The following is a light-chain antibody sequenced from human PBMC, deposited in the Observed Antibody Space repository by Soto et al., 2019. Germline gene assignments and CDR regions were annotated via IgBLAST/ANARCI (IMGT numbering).Light chain of an antibody. V-gene: IGKV1-27*01. CDR2: AAS. Sequence: DIQMTQSPSSLSASVGDRVTITCRASQGISNYLAWYQQKPGKVPKLLIYAASTLQSGVPSRFSGSGSGTDFNLTISSLQPEDVATYYCQKYNSDPPELTFGGGTKVEIK. J-gene: IGKJ4*01. CDR3: QKYNSDPPELT. CDR1: QGISNY.